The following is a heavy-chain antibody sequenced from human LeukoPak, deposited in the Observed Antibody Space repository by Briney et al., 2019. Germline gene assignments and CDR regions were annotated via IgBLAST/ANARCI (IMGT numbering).Heavy chain of an antibody. CDR3: ARDLGSGWGYYFDY. Sequence: PGGSLRLSCAASGFTFSSYWMSWVRQAPGKGLEWVANIKQDGSEKYYVDSVKGRFTISRDNAKNSLYLHMNSLRAEDTAVYYCARDLGSGWGYYFDYWGQGTLVTVSS. CDR2: IKQDGSEK. CDR1: GFTFSSYW. D-gene: IGHD6-19*01. J-gene: IGHJ4*02. V-gene: IGHV3-7*01.